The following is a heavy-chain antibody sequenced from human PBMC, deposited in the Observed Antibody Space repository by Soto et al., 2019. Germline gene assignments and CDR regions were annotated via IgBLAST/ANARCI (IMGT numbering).Heavy chain of an antibody. CDR3: AKDAYSSGWSEDDYYYYGMDV. CDR1: GFTFSSYG. V-gene: IGHV3-30*18. Sequence: GGSLRLSCAASGFTFSSYGMHWVRQAPGKGLEWVAVISYDGSNKYYADSVKGRFTISRDNSKNTLYLQMNSLRAEDTAVYYCAKDAYSSGWSEDDYYYYGMDVWGQGTTVTVSS. D-gene: IGHD6-19*01. J-gene: IGHJ6*02. CDR2: ISYDGSNK.